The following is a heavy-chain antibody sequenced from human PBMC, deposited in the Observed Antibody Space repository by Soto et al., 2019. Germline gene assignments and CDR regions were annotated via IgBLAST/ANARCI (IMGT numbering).Heavy chain of an antibody. CDR3: GRDHSPMTSGRAGRDWFDP. J-gene: IGHJ5*02. D-gene: IGHD3-10*01. CDR1: EYTFTDYC. CDR2: VNVDSGAT. V-gene: IGHV1-2*02. Sequence: ASVMVSCKASEYTFTDYCLHWVRQAPGQGLEWVGWVNVDSGATNYAQKFHGRVAMTRATPINTADMEFNSLTSEDTAIYYCGRDHSPMTSGRAGRDWFDPWGQGTLVTVSS.